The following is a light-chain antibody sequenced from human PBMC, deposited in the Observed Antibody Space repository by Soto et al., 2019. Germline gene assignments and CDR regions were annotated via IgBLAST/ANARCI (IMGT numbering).Light chain of an antibody. CDR1: QSVLYSSNNKNY. Sequence: DIVMTQSPDSLAVSLGERATINCKSSQSVLYSSNNKNYLAWYQQKPGQPPKLLIYWASTRESGVPDRFSGRGSGKDFPLTLRRLQAEDVAVYYCQQYYRPWTFGQGTKVEIK. V-gene: IGKV4-1*01. CDR3: QQYYRPWT. CDR2: WAS. J-gene: IGKJ1*01.